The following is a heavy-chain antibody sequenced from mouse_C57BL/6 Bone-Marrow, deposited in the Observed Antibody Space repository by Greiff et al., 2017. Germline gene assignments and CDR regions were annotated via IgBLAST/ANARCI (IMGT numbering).Heavy chain of an antibody. CDR2: ISNGGGST. CDR1: GFTFSDYY. J-gene: IGHJ4*01. CDR3: ARQGWLRWAMDY. D-gene: IGHD2-2*01. V-gene: IGHV5-12*01. Sequence: DVMLVESGGGLVQPGGSLKLSCAASGFTFSDYYMYWVRQTPEKRLEWVAYISNGGGSTYYPDTVKGRFTISRDNAKNTLYLQMSRLKSEDTAMYYCARQGWLRWAMDYWGQGTSVTVSS.